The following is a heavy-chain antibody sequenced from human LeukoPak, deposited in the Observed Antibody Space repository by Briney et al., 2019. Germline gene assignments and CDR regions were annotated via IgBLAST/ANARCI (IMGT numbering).Heavy chain of an antibody. CDR1: GFTFTSYW. Sequence: PGGSLRLSCAASGFTFTSYWIGWVRQMPGKGLEWMGIIYPGDSDTRYSPSFQGQVTISADKSISTAYLQWSSLKASDTAMYYCARLIVRYSSSWYDWGQGTLVTVSS. CDR3: ARLIVRYSSSWYD. V-gene: IGHV5-51*01. D-gene: IGHD6-13*01. J-gene: IGHJ4*02. CDR2: IYPGDSDT.